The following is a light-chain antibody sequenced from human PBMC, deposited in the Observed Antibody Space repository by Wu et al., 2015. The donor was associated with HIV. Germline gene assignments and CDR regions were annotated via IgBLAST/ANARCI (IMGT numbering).Light chain of an antibody. Sequence: EIVLTQSPGTLSLSQGEGATLSCRASQSVSSRYLAWYQQKPGQAPRLLISGASNRASGIPDRFSGSGSGTDFTLTISRLEPEDSAVYYCQQYGSSLTWTFGQGRRWKS. V-gene: IGKV3-20*01. J-gene: IGKJ1*01. CDR3: QQYGSSLTWT. CDR1: QSVSSRY. CDR2: GAS.